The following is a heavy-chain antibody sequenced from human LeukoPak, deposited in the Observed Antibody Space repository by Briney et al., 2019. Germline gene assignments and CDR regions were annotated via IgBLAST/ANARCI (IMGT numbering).Heavy chain of an antibody. CDR1: GFTFSSYA. CDR3: ARDSGSSWYNWFDP. V-gene: IGHV3-23*01. J-gene: IGHJ5*02. Sequence: GGSLRLSCAASGFTFSSYAIAWVRRAPGKGLKWVSTISGSGSMTYYADSVKGRFTISRDNSKNTLYLQMNSLRAEDTAVYYCARDSGSSWYNWFDPWGQGTLVTVSS. D-gene: IGHD6-13*01. CDR2: ISGSGSMT.